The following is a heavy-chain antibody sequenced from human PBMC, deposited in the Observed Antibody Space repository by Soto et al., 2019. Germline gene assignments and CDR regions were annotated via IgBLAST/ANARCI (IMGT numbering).Heavy chain of an antibody. CDR1: GFTFSSYA. CDR3: AKIGYCSSTSCAVHYYYGMDV. D-gene: IGHD2-2*01. Sequence: PGGSLRLSCAASGFTFSSYAMSLVRQAPGKGLECVSAISGSGGSTYYADSVKGRFTISRDNSKNTLYLQMNSLRAEDTAVYYCAKIGYCSSTSCAVHYYYGMDVWGQGTTVTVSS. J-gene: IGHJ6*02. V-gene: IGHV3-23*01. CDR2: ISGSGGST.